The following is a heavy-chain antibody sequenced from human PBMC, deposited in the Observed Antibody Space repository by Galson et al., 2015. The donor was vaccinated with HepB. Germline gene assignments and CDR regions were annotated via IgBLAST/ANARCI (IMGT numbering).Heavy chain of an antibody. J-gene: IGHJ3*02. CDR2: INAGNGNT. V-gene: IGHV1-3*01. Sequence: SVKVSCKASGYTFTSSAMHWVRQAPGQRLEWMGWINAGNGNTKYSQKFQGRVTITRDTSASTAYMELSSLRSEDTAVYYCARVRLVQSRDAFDIWGQGTMVTVSS. CDR1: GYTFTSSA. CDR3: ARVRLVQSRDAFDI. D-gene: IGHD6-19*01.